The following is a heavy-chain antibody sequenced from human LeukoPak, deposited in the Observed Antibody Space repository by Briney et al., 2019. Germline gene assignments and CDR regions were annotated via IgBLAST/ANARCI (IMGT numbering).Heavy chain of an antibody. Sequence: GGSLRLSCAASGFTVSSNYMSWVRQAPGKGLEWVSSISSSSSYIYYADSVKGRFTISRDNAKNSLYLQMNSLRAEDTAVYYCARGGPYDSSGHPFDYWGQGTLVTVSS. V-gene: IGHV3-21*01. J-gene: IGHJ4*02. D-gene: IGHD3-22*01. CDR1: GFTVSSNY. CDR3: ARGGPYDSSGHPFDY. CDR2: ISSSSSYI.